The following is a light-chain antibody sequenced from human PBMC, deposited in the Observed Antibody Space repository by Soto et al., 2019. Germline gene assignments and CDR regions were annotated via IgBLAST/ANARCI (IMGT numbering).Light chain of an antibody. J-gene: IGKJ4*01. CDR1: QSISSW. V-gene: IGKV1-5*03. Sequence: DIQMTQSPSTLSASVGDRVTITCRASQSISSWLAWYQQKPGKAPKLLIYKASSLESGVPSRFSGRGSGTEFNLTISSLQPDDFTTYYCQQYNSYPSFGGGNKVEIK. CDR2: KAS. CDR3: QQYNSYPS.